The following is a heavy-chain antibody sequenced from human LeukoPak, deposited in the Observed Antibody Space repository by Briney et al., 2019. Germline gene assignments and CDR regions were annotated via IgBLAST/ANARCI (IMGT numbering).Heavy chain of an antibody. CDR2: VHYSGST. V-gene: IGHV4-39*07. J-gene: IGHJ4*02. CDR1: GGSISSSSYF. CDR3: ASSNYDGDY. Sequence: SETLSLTCSVSGGSISSSSYFWGWIRQPPGKGLEWIASVHYSGSTYYNPSLKSRVTISVDMSKNYFSLRLSSVTVADTAVYYCASSNYDGDYWGQGTLVTVSS. D-gene: IGHD3-3*01.